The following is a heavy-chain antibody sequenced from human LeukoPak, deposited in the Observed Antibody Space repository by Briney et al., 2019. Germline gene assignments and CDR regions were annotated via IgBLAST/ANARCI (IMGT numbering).Heavy chain of an antibody. D-gene: IGHD6-13*01. CDR1: GGSFSDCN. Sequence: SETLSLTCAVYGGSFSDCNWKWSWIRQPPGKGLEWIGEINHSGSTNYNPSLESRVTISVDTSKNQFSLRLSSVTAADTAVYYCARSGVFTGYDAFDIWGQGTRVTVSS. V-gene: IGHV4-34*01. CDR3: ARSGVFTGYDAFDI. J-gene: IGHJ3*02. CDR2: INHSGST.